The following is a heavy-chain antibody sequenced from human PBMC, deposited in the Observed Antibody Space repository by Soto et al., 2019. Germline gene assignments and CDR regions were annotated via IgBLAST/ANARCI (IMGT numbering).Heavy chain of an antibody. J-gene: IGHJ5*02. V-gene: IGHV4-59*12. CDR1: GGSISSYY. Sequence: TLSLTCTVSGGSISSYYWNWIRQPPGKGLEWIGYIYHSGSTLYNPSLKSRVTISVDKSKNQFSLKLTSVTAADTAVYYCARDQLEGNWFDPWGQGTLVTVSS. CDR3: ARDQLEGNWFDP. CDR2: IYHSGST. D-gene: IGHD1-1*01.